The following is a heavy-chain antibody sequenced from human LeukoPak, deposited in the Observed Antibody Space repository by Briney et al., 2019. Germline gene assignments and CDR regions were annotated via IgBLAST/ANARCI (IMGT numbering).Heavy chain of an antibody. V-gene: IGHV3-21*01. CDR1: GFTFRRYW. J-gene: IGHJ3*02. Sequence: GGSLRLSCAASGFTFRRYWMHWFRQAPGKGLEWFSSIISSSSYIYYADSVKGRFTISRDNAKNSLYLQMNSLTAEDRAVYYCASPYCTNGVCYGVVDVFDIWGQGTMVTVSS. D-gene: IGHD2-8*01. CDR3: ASPYCTNGVCYGVVDVFDI. CDR2: IISSSSYI.